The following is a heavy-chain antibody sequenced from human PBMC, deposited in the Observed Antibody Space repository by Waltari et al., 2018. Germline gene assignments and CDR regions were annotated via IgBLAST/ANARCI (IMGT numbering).Heavy chain of an antibody. D-gene: IGHD2-2*01. Sequence: QVQLVESGGGGVQPGGSLRLSCAASGFTFGGYGMPGCRQAPGKGLEWVSFIRYDESSKYYADSVKGRFTISRDNSKNTLYLQMNSLRDEDTAVYYCAKFTDGRRPAADRFDSWSQGTLVTVSS. CDR1: GFTFGGYG. J-gene: IGHJ4*02. CDR2: IRYDESSK. V-gene: IGHV3-30*02. CDR3: AKFTDGRRPAADRFDS.